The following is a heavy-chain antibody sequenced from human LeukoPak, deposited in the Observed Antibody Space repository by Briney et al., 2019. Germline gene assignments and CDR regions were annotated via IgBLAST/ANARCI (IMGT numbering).Heavy chain of an antibody. CDR2: ISSSGGST. D-gene: IGHD3-22*01. V-gene: IGHV3-23*01. J-gene: IGHJ4*02. CDR1: GFTFRKYA. CDR3: AKESYDSSGLIDY. Sequence: EPGGSLRLSCAASGFTFRKYAMSWVRQAPGKGLEWVSGISSSGGSTYYADSVKGRFTISRDNSKNTLYLQMNSLRAEDTAVYYCAKESYDSSGLIDYWGQGTLVTVSS.